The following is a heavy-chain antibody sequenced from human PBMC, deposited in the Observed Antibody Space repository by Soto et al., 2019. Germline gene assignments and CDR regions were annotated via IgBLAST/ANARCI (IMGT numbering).Heavy chain of an antibody. CDR3: AKDKGGRPLYWYFDL. CDR1: GFTFSSYA. Sequence: GGSLRLSCAASGFTFSSYAMSWVRQAPGKGLEWVSAISGSGGSTYYADSVKGRFTISRDNSKNTLYLQMNSLRAEDTAVYYCAKDKGGRPLYWYFDLWGRGTLVTVSS. J-gene: IGHJ2*01. V-gene: IGHV3-23*01. D-gene: IGHD2-15*01. CDR2: ISGSGGST.